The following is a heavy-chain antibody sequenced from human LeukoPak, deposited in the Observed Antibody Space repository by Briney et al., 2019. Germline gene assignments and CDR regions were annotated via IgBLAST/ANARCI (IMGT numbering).Heavy chain of an antibody. CDR3: ARDGVGYYGMDV. CDR1: GFSFSTYA. CDR2: ISSSSSYI. V-gene: IGHV3-21*01. J-gene: IGHJ6*02. Sequence: GGSLRLSCAASGFSFSTYAMSWVRQAPGKGLEWVSSISSSSSYIYYADSVKGRFTISRDNAKNSLYLQMNSLRAEDTAVYYCARDGVGYYGMDVWGQGTTVTVSS.